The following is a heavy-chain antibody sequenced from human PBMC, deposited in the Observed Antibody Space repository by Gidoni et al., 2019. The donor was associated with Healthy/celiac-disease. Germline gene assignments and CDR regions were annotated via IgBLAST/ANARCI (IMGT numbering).Heavy chain of an antibody. J-gene: IGHJ5*02. D-gene: IGHD6-13*01. CDR3: ARQAVIAAAGFDP. Sequence: EVQLVQSGAEGKKPGEPLRISGKGSGYSFTSYWISWVRQMPGKGLEWMGRIDPSDSYTNYSPSFQGHVTISADKSISTAYLQWSSLKASDTAMYYCARQAVIAAAGFDPWGQGTLVTVSS. CDR1: GYSFTSYW. CDR2: IDPSDSYT. V-gene: IGHV5-10-1*03.